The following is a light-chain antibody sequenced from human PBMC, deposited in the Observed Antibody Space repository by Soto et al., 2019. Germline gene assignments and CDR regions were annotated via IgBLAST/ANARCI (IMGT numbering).Light chain of an antibody. J-gene: IGKJ1*01. Sequence: ENVFTQSPGPLSLSPGERTTLSCRASQSVSSYLAWYQQKPGQAPRLLIYATSFRATGIPDRFRGSGSGTDFTLTISSLEPEDSAVYYCQDSSTSPWPFGQGTKVDI. CDR1: QSVSSY. CDR2: ATS. V-gene: IGKV3-20*01. CDR3: QDSSTSPWP.